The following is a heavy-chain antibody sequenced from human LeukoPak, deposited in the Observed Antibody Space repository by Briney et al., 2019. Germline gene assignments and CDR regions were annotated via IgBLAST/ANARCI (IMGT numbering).Heavy chain of an antibody. Sequence: ASVKVSCKVSGYTLTELSMHWERQAPGKGLEWMGGFDPEDGETIYAQKFQGRVTMTEDTSTDTAYMELSSLRSEDTAVYYCATAQYYDFWSGLNWGQGTLVTVSS. CDR2: FDPEDGET. V-gene: IGHV1-24*01. CDR1: GYTLTELS. CDR3: ATAQYYDFWSGLN. D-gene: IGHD3-3*01. J-gene: IGHJ4*02.